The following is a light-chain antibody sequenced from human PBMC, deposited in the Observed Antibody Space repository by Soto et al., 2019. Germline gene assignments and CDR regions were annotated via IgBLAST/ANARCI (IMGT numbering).Light chain of an antibody. CDR3: SSDTSLRTWV. J-gene: IGLJ3*02. Sequence: QSALTQPASVSGSPGQSITISCTGTSSDVGGYNYVSWYQQHPGKAPKLMIYEVSNRPSGVSNRFSGSKSGNTASLTISGLQAEDAADYYCSSDTSLRTWVFGGGTKLTVL. CDR2: EVS. V-gene: IGLV2-14*01. CDR1: SSDVGGYNY.